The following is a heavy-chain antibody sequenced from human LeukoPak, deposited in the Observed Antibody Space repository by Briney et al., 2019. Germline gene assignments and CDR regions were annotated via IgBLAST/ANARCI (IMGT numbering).Heavy chain of an antibody. CDR3: ARHEREQLWLSNDY. CDR1: GGSISSGGYY. V-gene: IGHV4-31*03. CDR2: IYYSGST. J-gene: IGHJ4*02. Sequence: PSETLSLTCTVSGGSISSGGYYWSWIRQHPGKGLEWIGYIYYSGSTYYNPSLKSRVTISVDTSKNQFSLKLSSVTAADTAVYYCARHEREQLWLSNDYWGQGTLVTVSS. D-gene: IGHD5-18*01.